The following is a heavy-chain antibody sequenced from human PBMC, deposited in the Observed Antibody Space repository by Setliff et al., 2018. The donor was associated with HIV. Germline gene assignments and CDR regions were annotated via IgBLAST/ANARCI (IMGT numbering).Heavy chain of an antibody. CDR1: GGSFSAYY. CDR3: ARGGYSYGFGRHRSYFQY. D-gene: IGHD5-18*01. CDR2: INHSGGT. J-gene: IGHJ1*01. V-gene: IGHV4-34*01. Sequence: SETLSLTCAVYGGSFSAYYWSWIRQTPGKGLEWLGEINHSGGTNYNPSLKSRVTMSVDTSKNQFSLKLSSVTAADTAVFYCARGGYSYGFGRHRSYFQYWGQGTQVTVSS.